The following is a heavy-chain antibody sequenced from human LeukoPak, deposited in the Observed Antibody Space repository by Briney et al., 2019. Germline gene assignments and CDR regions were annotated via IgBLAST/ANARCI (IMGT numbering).Heavy chain of an antibody. Sequence: SETLSLTCTVSGGSISSSSYYWGWIRQPPGKGLEWIESIYYSGSTYYNPSLKSRVTISVDTSKNQFSLKLSSVTAADTAVYYCARLQGGSYYEIDYWGQGTLVTVSS. J-gene: IGHJ4*02. CDR2: IYYSGST. D-gene: IGHD1-26*01. CDR1: GGSISSSSYY. CDR3: ARLQGGSYYEIDY. V-gene: IGHV4-39*01.